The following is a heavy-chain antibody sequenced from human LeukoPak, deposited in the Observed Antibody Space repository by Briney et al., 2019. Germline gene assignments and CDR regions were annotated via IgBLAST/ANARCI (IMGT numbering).Heavy chain of an antibody. D-gene: IGHD3-10*01. CDR1: GYTFIAYY. Sequence: ASVKVSCKASGYTFIAYYMHWVRQAPGQGLEWMGWINPNSGGTNYAQKFQGRVTMTRDTSISTAYMELSRLRSDDTAVYYCARGPVWFGEFVYYMDVWGKGTTVTVSS. J-gene: IGHJ6*03. CDR2: INPNSGGT. CDR3: ARGPVWFGEFVYYMDV. V-gene: IGHV1-2*02.